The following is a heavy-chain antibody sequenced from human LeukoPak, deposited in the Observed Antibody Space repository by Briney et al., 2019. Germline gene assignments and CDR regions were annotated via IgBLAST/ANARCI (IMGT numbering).Heavy chain of an antibody. J-gene: IGHJ4*02. V-gene: IGHV4-59*01. D-gene: IGHD5-12*01. Sequence: SETLSLTCTVSGGSISSYYWSWIRQPPGKGLEWIGYIYYSGSTNYNPSLKSRVTISVDTSKNQFSLKLSSVTAADTAVYYCARDSGYYYFDYWGQGTLVTVSS. CDR2: IYYSGST. CDR1: GGSISSYY. CDR3: ARDSGYYYFDY.